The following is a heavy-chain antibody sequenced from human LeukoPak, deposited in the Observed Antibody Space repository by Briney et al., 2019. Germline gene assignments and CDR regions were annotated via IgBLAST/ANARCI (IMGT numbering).Heavy chain of an antibody. J-gene: IGHJ4*02. V-gene: IGHV3-64D*06. D-gene: IGHD3-3*01. Sequence: GGSLRLSCSASGFTFSSYAMHWVRQAPGKGLEYVSAISSNGGSTYYADSVKGRFTISRDNSKNTLYLQMSSLRAEDTAVYYCARVNRGDSFWSGYYSPYYFDYWGQGTLVTVSS. CDR1: GFTFSSYA. CDR3: ARVNRGDSFWSGYYSPYYFDY. CDR2: ISSNGGST.